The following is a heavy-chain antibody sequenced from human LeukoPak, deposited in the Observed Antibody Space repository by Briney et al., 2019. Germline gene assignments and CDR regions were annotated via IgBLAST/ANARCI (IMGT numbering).Heavy chain of an antibody. J-gene: IGHJ4*02. V-gene: IGHV4-30-4*08. CDR1: GGSISSGDYY. CDR3: ARSGNWYAHFDY. CDR2: IYYSGNT. D-gene: IGHD1-1*01. Sequence: SETLSLTCTVSGGSISSGDYYWSWIRQPPGKGLEWIGYIYYSGNTYYNPSLKSRVTISVDTSKNQFSLKLSSVTAADTAVYYCARSGNWYAHFDYWGQGTLVTVSS.